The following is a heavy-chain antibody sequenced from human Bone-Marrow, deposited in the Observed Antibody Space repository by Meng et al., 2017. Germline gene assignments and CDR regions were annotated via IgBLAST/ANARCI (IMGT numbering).Heavy chain of an antibody. CDR3: VVWFGEGRYYYYYGMDV. CDR2: ISSSSSYI. CDR1: GFTVSSSY. V-gene: IGHV3-21*01. D-gene: IGHD3-10*01. Sequence: GGSLRLSCAASGFTVSSSYMSWVRQAPGQGLEWVSSISSSSSYIYYADSVKGRFTISRDNAKNSLYLQMNSLRAEDTAVYYCVVWFGEGRYYYYYGMDVWGQGTTVTVSS. J-gene: IGHJ6*02.